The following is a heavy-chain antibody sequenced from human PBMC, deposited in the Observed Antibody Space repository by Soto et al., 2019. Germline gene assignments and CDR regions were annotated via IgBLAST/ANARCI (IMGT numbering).Heavy chain of an antibody. CDR2: IYYSGST. CDR1: GGSISSYY. CDR3: ARSTTYYDFWSGYNPMYFDY. J-gene: IGHJ4*02. V-gene: IGHV4-59*01. D-gene: IGHD3-3*01. Sequence: PSETLSLTCTVSGGSISSYYWSWIRQPPGKGLEWIGYIYYSGSTNYNPSLKSRVTISVDTSKNQFSLKLRSVAAADTAVYYCARSTTYYDFWSGYNPMYFDYWGQGTLVTVSS.